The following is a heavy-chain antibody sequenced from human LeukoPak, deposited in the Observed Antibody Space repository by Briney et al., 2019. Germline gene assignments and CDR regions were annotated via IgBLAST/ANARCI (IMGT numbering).Heavy chain of an antibody. CDR3: ARGGSGSWTAFDI. J-gene: IGHJ3*02. V-gene: IGHV3-7*04. CDR2: IKQDGSEK. Sequence: GGSLRLSCAASGFTFSSYLMTWVRQAPGKGLEWVANIKQDGSEKHYVDSVKGRSTISRDNAKNSLYLQMNSLRVEDTAVYYCARGGSGSWTAFDIWGQGTMVTVSS. CDR1: GFTFSSYL. D-gene: IGHD3-10*01.